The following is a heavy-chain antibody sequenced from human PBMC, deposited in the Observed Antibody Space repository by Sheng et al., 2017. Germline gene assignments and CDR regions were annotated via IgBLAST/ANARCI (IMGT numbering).Heavy chain of an antibody. J-gene: IGHJ3*02. Sequence: QVQLVESGGGVVQPGRSLRLSCAASGFTFRSYGMHWVRQAPGKGLEWVAVIWYDGSTKFHADSVKARFTISRDNSKNTLYLQMNSLRAEDTAVYYCARETSAGRDDAFDIWGQGDNGHRLF. V-gene: IGHV3-33*01. CDR3: ARETSAGRDDAFDI. CDR1: GFTFRSYG. D-gene: IGHD6-13*01. CDR2: IWYDGSTK.